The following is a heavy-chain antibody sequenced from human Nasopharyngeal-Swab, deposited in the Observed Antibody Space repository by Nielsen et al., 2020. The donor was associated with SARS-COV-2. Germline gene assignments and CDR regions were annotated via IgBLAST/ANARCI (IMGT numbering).Heavy chain of an antibody. CDR3: ARVYYDSSGYYQY. D-gene: IGHD3-22*01. Sequence: WVRQAPGQRLEWMGWINAGNGNTKYSQKFQGRVTITRDTSASTAYMELSSLRSEDTAVYYCARVYYDSSGYYQYWGQGTLVPFSS. V-gene: IGHV1-3*01. J-gene: IGHJ4*02. CDR2: INAGNGNT.